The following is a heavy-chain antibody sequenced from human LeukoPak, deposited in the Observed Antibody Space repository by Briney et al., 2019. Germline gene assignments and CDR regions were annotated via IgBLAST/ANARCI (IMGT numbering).Heavy chain of an antibody. D-gene: IGHD6-13*01. Sequence: ASGRVSCKGAGYTFTSYGISWGRQAPGQGLEWMGCISAYNGNANYAQKLQGRVTMTTDTSTSTDYMGLRSLRSDDTAVYYCARTPGYSSSWYGTYYFDYWGQGTLVTVSS. V-gene: IGHV1-18*04. CDR1: GYTFTSYG. J-gene: IGHJ4*02. CDR2: ISAYNGNA. CDR3: ARTPGYSSSWYGTYYFDY.